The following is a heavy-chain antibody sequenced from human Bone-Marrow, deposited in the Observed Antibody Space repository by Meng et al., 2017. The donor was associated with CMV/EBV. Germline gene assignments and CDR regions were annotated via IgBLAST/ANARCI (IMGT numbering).Heavy chain of an antibody. J-gene: IGHJ4*02. V-gene: IGHV5-51*01. CDR3: ARLDCSSASCYMRPFYFDY. CDR2: IYPGDSDT. D-gene: IGHD2-2*02. CDR1: GYSFSSYW. Sequence: GGSLRLSCKGSGYSFSSYWIGWVRQMPGKGLEWMGIIYPGDSDTRYSPSFEGQVTISADKSIGTAYLQWSSLKASDTAIYYGARLDCSSASCYMRPFYFDYWGQGTLVTVSS.